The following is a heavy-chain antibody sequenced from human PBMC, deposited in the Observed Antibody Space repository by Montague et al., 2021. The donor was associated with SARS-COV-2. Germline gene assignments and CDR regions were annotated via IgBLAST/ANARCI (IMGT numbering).Heavy chain of an antibody. Sequence: PALVKPTQTLTLTCTFSGFSLSTSGMCVSWIRQPPGKALEWLARIDWDDKYYSTSLKTRLTISKDTSKNQVVLTMTNMDPVDTATYYCARMSAGATIAFDYWGQGTLVTVSS. J-gene: IGHJ4*02. CDR2: IDWDDK. CDR1: GFSLSTSGMC. CDR3: ARMSAGATIAFDY. V-gene: IGHV2-70*11. D-gene: IGHD1-26*01.